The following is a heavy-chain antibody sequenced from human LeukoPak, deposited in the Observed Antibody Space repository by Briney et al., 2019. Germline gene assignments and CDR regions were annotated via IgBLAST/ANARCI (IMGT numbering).Heavy chain of an antibody. Sequence: GASLRLSCAASGFTFSSYAMSWVRQAQGKGLEWVSSISNSGGSTYYADSVKGRFTISRDNSKNTLYLQMNSLRAEDTAVYYCAKDGRYTYYYYFDYWGQGTLVTVSS. D-gene: IGHD5-18*01. CDR2: ISNSGGST. J-gene: IGHJ4*02. CDR1: GFTFSSYA. CDR3: AKDGRYTYYYYFDY. V-gene: IGHV3-23*01.